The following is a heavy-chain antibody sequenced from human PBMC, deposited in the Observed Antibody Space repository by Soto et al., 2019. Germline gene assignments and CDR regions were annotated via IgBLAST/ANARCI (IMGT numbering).Heavy chain of an antibody. CDR3: AKVSSSWYAGFFDL. J-gene: IGHJ4*02. CDR2: VRPGGST. V-gene: IGHV4-4*02. Sequence: SETMSVTCTVSGDSMNSRDWWSWIHKTPGKGLEWIGEVRPGGSTNYNAALSNRVTISVDESKNQFSLRLTSVTAEDTAVHYCAKVSSSWYAGFFDLWGQGTLVTVSS. D-gene: IGHD6-13*01. CDR1: GDSMNSRDW.